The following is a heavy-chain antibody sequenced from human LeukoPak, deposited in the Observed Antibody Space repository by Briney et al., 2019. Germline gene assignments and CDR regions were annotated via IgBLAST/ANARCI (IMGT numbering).Heavy chain of an antibody. Sequence: GGSLRLSCAGSGFTFSNAWMTWVRQAPGKGLEWVGRLKSKGDDGATDYAAPAKGRFTISRDDSKSTLYLQMNSLKTEDTAVYYCATGNRYYDSSGYYPYYFDYWGQGTLVTVSS. CDR2: LKSKGDDGAT. D-gene: IGHD3-22*01. V-gene: IGHV3-15*01. J-gene: IGHJ4*02. CDR3: ATGNRYYDSSGYYPYYFDY. CDR1: GFTFSNAW.